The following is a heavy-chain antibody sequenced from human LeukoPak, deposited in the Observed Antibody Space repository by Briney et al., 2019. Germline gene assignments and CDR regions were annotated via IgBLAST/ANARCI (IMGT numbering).Heavy chain of an antibody. CDR2: ISYDGSNK. CDR1: GFTFSSYA. V-gene: IGHV3-30-3*01. CDR3: ARDLRCSGGSCYSGPPYGMDV. J-gene: IGHJ6*02. D-gene: IGHD2-15*01. Sequence: GGSLRLSCAASGFTFSSYAMHWVRQAPGKGLEWVAVISYDGSNKYYADSVKGRFTISRDNSKNTLYLQMNSLRAEDTAVYYRARDLRCSGGSCYSGPPYGMDVWGQGTTVTVSS.